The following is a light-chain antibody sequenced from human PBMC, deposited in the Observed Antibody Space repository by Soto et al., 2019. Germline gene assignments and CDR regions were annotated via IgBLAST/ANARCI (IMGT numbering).Light chain of an antibody. V-gene: IGKV4-1*01. CDR2: WAS. Sequence: IVMTHSPDSLAVSLGESATITCKSSQIVWFTSNDKNYLAWYQQKPGQPPKLLIYWASSRDSGVPDRFSGSGSGTDFTLTISSLQAEDVAVYYCQQYYSTPPTFGQGTKVDIK. CDR1: QIVWFTSNDKNY. J-gene: IGKJ1*01. CDR3: QQYYSTPPT.